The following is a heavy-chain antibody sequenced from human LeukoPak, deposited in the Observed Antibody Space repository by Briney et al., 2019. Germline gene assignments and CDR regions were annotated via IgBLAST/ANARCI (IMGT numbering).Heavy chain of an antibody. J-gene: IGHJ4*02. V-gene: IGHV1-18*01. Sequence: RASVKVSCKASGYTFTSYGISWVRQAPGQGLEWMGWISAYNGNTNYAQKLQGRVTMTTDTSTSTAYMELRSLRSDDTAVYYCARDRYYYDSSGYKDYWGQGTLVTVSS. CDR1: GYTFTSYG. D-gene: IGHD3-22*01. CDR2: ISAYNGNT. CDR3: ARDRYYYDSSGYKDY.